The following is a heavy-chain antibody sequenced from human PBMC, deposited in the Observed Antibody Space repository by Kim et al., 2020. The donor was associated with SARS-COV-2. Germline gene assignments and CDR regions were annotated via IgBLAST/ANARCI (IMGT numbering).Heavy chain of an antibody. J-gene: IGHJ4*02. V-gene: IGHV3-7*01. Sequence: KSYVDSVKGRFTISRDNAKNSLYLQMNSLRAEDTAVYYCARDRPYGRSGDWGQGTLVTVSS. D-gene: IGHD1-26*01. CDR2: K. CDR3: ARDRPYGRSGD.